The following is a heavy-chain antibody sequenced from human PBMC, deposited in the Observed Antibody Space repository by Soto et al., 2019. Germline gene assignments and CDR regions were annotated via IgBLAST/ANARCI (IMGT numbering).Heavy chain of an antibody. CDR3: AKPTVPFGRTVVAGPFDN. V-gene: IGHV3-30*18. J-gene: IGHJ4*02. D-gene: IGHD6-19*01. CDR1: GFTFSSFG. CDR2: ILYDGSNK. Sequence: QVQLVESGGGVVQPGRSLRLSCAASGFTFSSFGMHWVRQALGKGLEWVAVILYDGSNKYYADSVKGRFTISRDNSKNTLYLQMNSLRAEDTAVFYCAKPTVPFGRTVVAGPFDNWGQGTLVTVSS.